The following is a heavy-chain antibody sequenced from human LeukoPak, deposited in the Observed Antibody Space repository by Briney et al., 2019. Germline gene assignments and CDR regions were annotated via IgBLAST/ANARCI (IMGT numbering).Heavy chain of an antibody. Sequence: GGSLRLSCAASGFTFSSFSMSWVRQAPGKGLERVTNIEQDGSEKYYVDSVKGRFTISRDNARNSLYLQMNSLRAEDTAVYYCASLYCTHTTCYYFDYWGQGTLVSVSS. D-gene: IGHD2-2*01. J-gene: IGHJ4*02. CDR2: IEQDGSEK. CDR1: GFTFSSFS. CDR3: ASLYCTHTTCYYFDY. V-gene: IGHV3-7*01.